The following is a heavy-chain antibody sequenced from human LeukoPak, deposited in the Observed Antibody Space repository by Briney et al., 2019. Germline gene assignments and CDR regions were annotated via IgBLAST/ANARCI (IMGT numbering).Heavy chain of an antibody. V-gene: IGHV4-31*03. CDR3: ARAAMVTSRAFDI. CDR1: GGSISSGGYY. J-gene: IGHJ3*02. CDR2: IYYSGST. Sequence: PSETLSLTCTASGGSISSGGYYWSWIRQHPGKGLEWIGYIYYSGSTYYNPSLKSRVTISVDTSKNQFSLKLSSVTAADTAVYYCARAAMVTSRAFDIWGQGTMVTVSS. D-gene: IGHD5-18*01.